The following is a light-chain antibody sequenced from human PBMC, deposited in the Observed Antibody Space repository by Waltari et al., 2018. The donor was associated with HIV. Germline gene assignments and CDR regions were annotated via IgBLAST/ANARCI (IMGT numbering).Light chain of an antibody. CDR3: HQYGDWPPWT. J-gene: IGKJ1*01. V-gene: IGKV3D-15*01. Sequence: EIVMTQSPAPLSVSPGERVTLSCRASQSISSKLAWYQQRPGQAPRLLIYGASTRATDIPARFSGSGSGTEFTLTISSLQAEDFAVYYCHQYGDWPPWTFGQGTKVEIK. CDR1: QSISSK. CDR2: GAS.